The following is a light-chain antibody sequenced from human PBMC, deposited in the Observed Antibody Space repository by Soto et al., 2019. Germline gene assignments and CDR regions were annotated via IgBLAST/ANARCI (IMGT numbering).Light chain of an antibody. CDR2: EVS. CDR1: TSDVGSSNY. CDR3: SSYTIITTPYV. Sequence: QSALTQPASVSGSPGQSITISCTGSTSDVGSSNYVSWYQQHPGKAPKLILYEVSHRPSGVSDRLSGSKSGNTASLTVSWLQAEDEADYYCSSYTIITTPYVFGSGTKLTVL. V-gene: IGLV2-14*01. J-gene: IGLJ1*01.